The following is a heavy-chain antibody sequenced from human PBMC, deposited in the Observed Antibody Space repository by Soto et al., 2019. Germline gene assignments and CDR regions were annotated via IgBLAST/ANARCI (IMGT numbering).Heavy chain of an antibody. CDR1: GYTFTSYG. CDR3: ASVNNLYDSSGYYFDY. J-gene: IGHJ4*02. Sequence: ASVKVSCKASGYTFTSYGISWMRQAPGQGLEWMGWISAYNGNTNYAQKLQGRVTMTTDTSTSTAYMELRSLRSDDTAVYYCASVNNLYDSSGYYFDYWGQGTLVTAPQ. CDR2: ISAYNGNT. D-gene: IGHD3-22*01. V-gene: IGHV1-18*01.